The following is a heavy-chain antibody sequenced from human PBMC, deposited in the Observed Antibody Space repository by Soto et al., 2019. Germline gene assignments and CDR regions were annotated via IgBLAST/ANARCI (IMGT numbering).Heavy chain of an antibody. Sequence: QVQLQESGPGLVKPSQTLSLTCTVSGGSISSGNYYWSWIRQPPGKGLEWIGFMSYSGSTSYNASLKSRVNISVDTSKSQFSLNLSFVTAADTAVYYCATMGTPATGLYYFDNWGQGTLVTVSS. CDR2: MSYSGST. J-gene: IGHJ4*02. V-gene: IGHV4-30-4*01. CDR3: ATMGTPATGLYYFDN. CDR1: GGSISSGNYY. D-gene: IGHD1-7*01.